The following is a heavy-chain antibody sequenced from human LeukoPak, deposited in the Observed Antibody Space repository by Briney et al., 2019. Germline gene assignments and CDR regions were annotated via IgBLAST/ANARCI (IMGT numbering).Heavy chain of an antibody. Sequence: GGSLRLSCAASGFTSSNYWMTWVRQAPGEGLEWVANMRTDGSVPSYVDSVKGRFTISRDNAKSSLYLQMNNLRVEDTAVYYCARDKDFTIDYWGQGTLVTVSS. CDR2: MRTDGSVP. J-gene: IGHJ4*02. CDR3: ARDKDFTIDY. CDR1: GFTSSNYW. D-gene: IGHD3-10*01. V-gene: IGHV3-7*01.